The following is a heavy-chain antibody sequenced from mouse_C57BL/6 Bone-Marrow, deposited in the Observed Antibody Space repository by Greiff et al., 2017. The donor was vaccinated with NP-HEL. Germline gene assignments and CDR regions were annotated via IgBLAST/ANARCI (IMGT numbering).Heavy chain of an antibody. CDR2: IYPGDGDT. CDR3: AGITTVKFAY. J-gene: IGHJ3*01. Sequence: VKLQESGPELVKPGASVKISCKASGYAFSSSWMNWVKQRPGKGLEWIGRIYPGDGDTNYNGKFKGKATLTADKSSSTAYMQLSSLTSEDSAVYFCAGITTVKFAYWGQGTLVTVSA. V-gene: IGHV1-82*01. D-gene: IGHD1-1*01. CDR1: GYAFSSSW.